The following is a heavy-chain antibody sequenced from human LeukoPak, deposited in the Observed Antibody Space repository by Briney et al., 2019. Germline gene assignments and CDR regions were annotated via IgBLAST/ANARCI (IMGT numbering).Heavy chain of an antibody. CDR3: ARDSDTAMVTELGY. Sequence: ASVRVSCKASGYTFTGYYMHWVRQAPGQGLEWMGWINPNSGGTNYAQKFQGWVTMTRDTSISTAYMELSRLRSDDTAVYYCARDSDTAMVTELGYWGQGTLVTVSS. J-gene: IGHJ4*02. CDR2: INPNSGGT. V-gene: IGHV1-2*04. CDR1: GYTFTGYY. D-gene: IGHD5-18*01.